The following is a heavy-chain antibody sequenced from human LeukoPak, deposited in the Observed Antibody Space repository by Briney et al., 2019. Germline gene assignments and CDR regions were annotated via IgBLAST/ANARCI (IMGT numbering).Heavy chain of an antibody. V-gene: IGHV3-21*06. Sequence: GGSLRLSCAASGFTFSSYGMHWVRQAPGKGLEWVSSITGSGPYILYADSVKRRFTISRDNTKNLLYLEMNSLRAEDTAMYYCVRDVGAVRGEVYFDYWGQGTLVTVSS. CDR3: VRDVGAVRGEVYFDY. CDR1: GFTFSSYG. CDR2: ITGSGPYI. J-gene: IGHJ4*02. D-gene: IGHD3-16*01.